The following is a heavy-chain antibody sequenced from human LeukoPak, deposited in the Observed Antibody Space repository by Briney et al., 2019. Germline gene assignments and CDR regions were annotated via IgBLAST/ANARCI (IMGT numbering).Heavy chain of an antibody. CDR1: GYTFTDYY. CDR3: ARHSCTGNSCHFDY. J-gene: IGHJ4*02. CDR2: INPRGGST. D-gene: IGHD2-8*02. V-gene: IGHV1-46*04. Sequence: ASVKASCKASGYTFTDYYMHWVRQAPGQGLEWMGIINPRGGSTTYAQKLQGRVTMTRDTSTSTVYMELSSLRSEDTALYYCARHSCTGNSCHFDYWGQGTLVTVSS.